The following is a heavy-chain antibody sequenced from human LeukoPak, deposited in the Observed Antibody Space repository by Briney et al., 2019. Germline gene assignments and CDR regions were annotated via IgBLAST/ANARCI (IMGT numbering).Heavy chain of an antibody. CDR1: GFTFSSHA. J-gene: IGHJ6*03. CDR3: ARGSGGTYYYYMDV. CDR2: IRYSGHST. D-gene: IGHD2-15*01. Sequence: GGSLRLSCAASGFTFSSHAMSWVRQAPGKGLEWVSTIRYSGHSTYYADSVKGRFTISRDNSKNTLYLQMNSLRAEDTAVYYCARGSGGTYYYYMDVWGKGTTVTVSS. V-gene: IGHV3-23*01.